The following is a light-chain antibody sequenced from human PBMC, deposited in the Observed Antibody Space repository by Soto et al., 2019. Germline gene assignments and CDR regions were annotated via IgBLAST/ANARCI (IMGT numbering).Light chain of an antibody. CDR2: GAS. CDR1: QSVSSSY. CDR3: QQYGSSPVT. Sequence: EIVLTQSPGTLSLSPGERATLSCRASQSVSSSYLAWYQQKPGQAPRLLIYGASSSATGNQDRFSGSGSGTDFTLNISGLEPEDFAVYYCQQYGSSPVTFGQGTKLEIK. V-gene: IGKV3-20*01. J-gene: IGKJ2*01.